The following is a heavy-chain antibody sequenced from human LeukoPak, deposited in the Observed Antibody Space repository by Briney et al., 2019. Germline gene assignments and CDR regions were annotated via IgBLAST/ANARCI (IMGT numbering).Heavy chain of an antibody. V-gene: IGHV4-59*08. CDR2: IYYSGTT. CDR1: GGSISSYY. D-gene: IGHD1-14*01. CDR3: AAGPLDY. Sequence: SETLSLTCTVSGGSISSYYWSWIRQPPGKGLEWMGYIYYSGTTNYNPSLKSRVTISIDPSKNQSSLKLSSVTAADTAVYYCAAGPLDYWGQGALVTVSS. J-gene: IGHJ4*02.